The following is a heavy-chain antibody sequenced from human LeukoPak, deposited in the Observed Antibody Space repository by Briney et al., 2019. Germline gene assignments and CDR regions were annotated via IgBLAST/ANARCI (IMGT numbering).Heavy chain of an antibody. CDR1: EFTFSSYG. V-gene: IGHV3-30*18. Sequence: GRSLRLSCAASEFTFSSYGMHWVRQAPGKGLEWVAVIAYDGSNKYYADSVKGRFTISRDNSKKMSYLQMNSLRAEDTAVYYCANRDYGDYNGMDVWGQGTTVTVSS. CDR3: ANRDYGDYNGMDV. J-gene: IGHJ6*02. CDR2: IAYDGSNK. D-gene: IGHD4-17*01.